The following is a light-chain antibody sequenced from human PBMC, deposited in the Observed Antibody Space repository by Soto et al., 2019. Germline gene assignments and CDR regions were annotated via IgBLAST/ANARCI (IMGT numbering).Light chain of an antibody. CDR2: GAS. CDR3: QYYNNWLAT. CDR1: QTVTTY. V-gene: IGKV3-15*01. J-gene: IGKJ4*01. Sequence: EIVLTQSPATLSLSPGERATLSCRASQTVTTYLAWYQQKPGQAPRLLIFGASTRAAGIPARFSGSGSGTEFTLTISSLQSEDFTIYYCQYYNNWLATFGGGTKVDNK.